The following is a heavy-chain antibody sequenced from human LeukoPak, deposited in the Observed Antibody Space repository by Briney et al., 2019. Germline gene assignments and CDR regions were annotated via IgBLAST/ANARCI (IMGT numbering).Heavy chain of an antibody. CDR3: ARVISYYYGSGSYRAFDI. J-gene: IGHJ3*02. Sequence: SETLSLTCTVSGGSISSSSYYWGWIRQPPGKGLEWIGSIYYSGSTYYNPSLKSRVTISVDTSKNQFSLKLSSATAADTAVYYCARVISYYYGSGSYRAFDIWGQGTMVTVSS. CDR1: GGSISSSSYY. D-gene: IGHD3-10*01. CDR2: IYYSGST. V-gene: IGHV4-39*07.